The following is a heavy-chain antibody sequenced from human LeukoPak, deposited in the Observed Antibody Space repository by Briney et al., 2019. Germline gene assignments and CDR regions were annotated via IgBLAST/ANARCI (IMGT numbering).Heavy chain of an antibody. CDR3: AKDAQRGFDYSNSLEY. J-gene: IGHJ4*02. D-gene: IGHD4-11*01. CDR2: IWSDGTEK. Sequence: GGSLRLSCAASGFTYSHYGMHWVRQAPGKGLERVAVIWSDGTEKYYGGAVKGRFTISRDNSRNTLYLQMNSLRGEDTAVYYCAKDAQRGFDYSNSLEYWGQGTLVTVSS. V-gene: IGHV3-33*06. CDR1: GFTYSHYG.